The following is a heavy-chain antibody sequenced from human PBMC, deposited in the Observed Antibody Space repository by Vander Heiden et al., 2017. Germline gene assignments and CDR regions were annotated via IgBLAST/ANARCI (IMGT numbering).Heavy chain of an antibody. CDR2: ISGSGGST. CDR1: GFTFGSYA. V-gene: IGHV3-23*01. CDR3: AKDGDSSVTTF. J-gene: IGHJ4*01. Sequence: EVQLLESGGGLVQPGGSLRLSCAAPGFTFGSYARSWVRQAPGKGLHWLAAISGSGGSTYDSDSAKGRFTISRDNSKNTLYLQMNRLRAEDTAVYYHAKDGDSSVTTFWGHGTLVTVSS. D-gene: IGHD3-22*01.